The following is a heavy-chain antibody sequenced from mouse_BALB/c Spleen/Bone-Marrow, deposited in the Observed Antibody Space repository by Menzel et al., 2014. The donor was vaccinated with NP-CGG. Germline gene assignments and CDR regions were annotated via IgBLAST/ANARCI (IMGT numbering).Heavy chain of an antibody. J-gene: IGHJ3*01. V-gene: IGHV14-3*02. CDR2: IDPANGNT. Sequence: EVKLVESGAELVKPGASVKLSCAASGFNIKDTYMHWVKQRPEQGLEWIGRIDPANGNTKYDPKFQGKATITADTSSNTACRRRSSVASEDAAGYYCARRAARATGFAYWGQGTLVTVSA. CDR1: GFNIKDTY. D-gene: IGHD3-1*01. CDR3: ARRAARATGFAY.